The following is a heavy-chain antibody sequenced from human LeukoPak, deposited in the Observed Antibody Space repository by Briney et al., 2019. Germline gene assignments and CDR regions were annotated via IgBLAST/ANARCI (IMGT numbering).Heavy chain of an antibody. V-gene: IGHV1-2*02. D-gene: IGHD6-19*01. CDR2: LNPNSGGT. CDR3: ARYSSGWPFDY. Sequence: ASVTVSFTASGYTFTVYYMHWVRQAPGQGLEWMGWLNPNSGGTNYAQKFQGRVTMTRDTSITTAYMELSRLRSDDTAVYYCARYSSGWPFDYWGQGTPVTVSS. J-gene: IGHJ4*02. CDR1: GYTFTVYY.